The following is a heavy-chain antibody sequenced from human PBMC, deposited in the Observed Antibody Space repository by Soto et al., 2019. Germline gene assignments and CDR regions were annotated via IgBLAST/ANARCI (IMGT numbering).Heavy chain of an antibody. Sequence: SETLSLTCTVSGGSISSSSYYWGWIRQPPGKGLEWIGSIYYSGSTYYNPSLKSRVTISVETSKNQFSLKLSSVTAADTAVYYCARHGGLRYCSGGSCWNDYYYGMDVWGQGTTVTVSS. CDR3: ARHGGLRYCSGGSCWNDYYYGMDV. D-gene: IGHD2-15*01. CDR2: IYYSGST. CDR1: GGSISSSSYY. V-gene: IGHV4-39*01. J-gene: IGHJ6*02.